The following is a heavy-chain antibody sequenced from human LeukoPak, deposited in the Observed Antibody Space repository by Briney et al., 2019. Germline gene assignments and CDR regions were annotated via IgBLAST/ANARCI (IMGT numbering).Heavy chain of an antibody. D-gene: IGHD3-9*01. Sequence: GGSLRLSCVASGFTFSSYAMSWVRQAPGKGLEWVSTITGSGSGTFYVNSVKGRFTISRDNSKNTVYLQINSLRVEDAAVYCCAKGKAADILDWFDPWGQGTLVTVSS. J-gene: IGHJ5*02. CDR3: AKGKAADILDWFDP. V-gene: IGHV3-23*01. CDR1: GFTFSSYA. CDR2: ITGSGSGT.